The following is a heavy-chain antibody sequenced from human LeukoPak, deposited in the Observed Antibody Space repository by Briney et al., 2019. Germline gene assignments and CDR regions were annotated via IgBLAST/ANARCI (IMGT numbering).Heavy chain of an antibody. D-gene: IGHD1-1*01. CDR2: IHYDGSSK. CDR3: AKDPTGTSAFDV. V-gene: IGHV3-30*02. Sequence: PGGSLRLSCGASGFTFSSYGMHWVRQAPGKGLEWVAFIHYDGSSKYYADSVKGRFTISRDNSKNTLYLQTNRLRVEDTAVYYCAKDPTGTSAFDVWGQGTMVTVSS. CDR1: GFTFSSYG. J-gene: IGHJ3*01.